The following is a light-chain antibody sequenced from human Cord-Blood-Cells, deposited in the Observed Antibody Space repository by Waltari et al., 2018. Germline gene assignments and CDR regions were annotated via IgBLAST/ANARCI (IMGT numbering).Light chain of an antibody. Sequence: NFMLTQPHSVSESPGKTVTISCTRSSGSIASNYVQWYQQRPGSSPTTGIYEDNQRPSGVPDRFSGSVDSSSNSASLTNSGLKTEDEADYYCQSYDSSNWVFGGGTKLTVL. J-gene: IGLJ3*02. CDR2: EDN. CDR1: SGSIASNY. V-gene: IGLV6-57*01. CDR3: QSYDSSNWV.